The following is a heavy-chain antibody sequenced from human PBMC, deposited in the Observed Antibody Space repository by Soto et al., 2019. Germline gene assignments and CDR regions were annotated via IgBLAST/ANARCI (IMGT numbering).Heavy chain of an antibody. CDR2: IIPIFGTA. V-gene: IGHV1-69*12. CDR1: GGTFSSYA. D-gene: IGHD2-15*01. J-gene: IGHJ4*02. Sequence: QVQLVQSGAEVKKPGSSVKVSCKASGGTFSSYAISWVRQAPGQGLEWMGGIIPIFGTANYAQKFQGRVTITADECTSTAYKELSCLRSEDTAVYYCARESRYCSGGSCYFLPGIDYWGQGTLVTVAS. CDR3: ARESRYCSGGSCYFLPGIDY.